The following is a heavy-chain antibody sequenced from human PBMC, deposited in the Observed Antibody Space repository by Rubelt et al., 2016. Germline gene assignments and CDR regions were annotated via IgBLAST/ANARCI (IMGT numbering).Heavy chain of an antibody. D-gene: IGHD6-6*01. CDR2: SGST. V-gene: IGHV4-39*07. J-gene: IGHJ4*02. CDR3: AREKGRPPDEGVDY. Sequence: SGSTYYNPSLKSRVTISVDTSKNQFSLTLSSVTAADTAVYYCAREKGRPPDEGVDYWGQGTLVTVSS.